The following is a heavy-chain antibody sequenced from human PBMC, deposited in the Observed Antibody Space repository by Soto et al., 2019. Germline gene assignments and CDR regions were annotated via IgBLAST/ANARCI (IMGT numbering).Heavy chain of an antibody. CDR2: IYHSGST. CDR3: ARDWNGAMYFDN. CDR1: GSCTSSGGYY. Sequence: QVQLQESGPGLVKPSQTQSLTCSVAGSCTSSGGYYWTWIRHHPGKGLEWVGNIYHSGSTYYNPSLKSRVTISVDTSKNQFSLKLNSVTAADTAVYYCARDWNGAMYFDNWGQGTLVTVSS. D-gene: IGHD1-1*01. V-gene: IGHV4-31*03. J-gene: IGHJ4*02.